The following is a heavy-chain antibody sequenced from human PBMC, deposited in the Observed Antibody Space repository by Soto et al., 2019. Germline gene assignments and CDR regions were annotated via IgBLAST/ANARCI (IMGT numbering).Heavy chain of an antibody. CDR3: ARRGGGWKKYYYYGMDV. Sequence: XSVKVSCKASGYPFTSYGISWVRQAPGQGLEWMGWISAYNGNTNYAQKLQGRVTMTTDTSTSTAYMELRSLRSDDTAVYYCARRGGGWKKYYYYGMDVWDQGTTVTVSS. CDR1: GYPFTSYG. D-gene: IGHD2-15*01. CDR2: ISAYNGNT. J-gene: IGHJ6*02. V-gene: IGHV1-18*04.